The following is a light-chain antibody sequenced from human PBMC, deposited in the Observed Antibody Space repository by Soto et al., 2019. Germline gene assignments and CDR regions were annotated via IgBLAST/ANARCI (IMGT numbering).Light chain of an antibody. CDR3: QQYDQWPIT. Sequence: EVVMTQSPANLSVSPGAGATLSCLASQPVSDKLAWYQQKPGQAPRLLIYGASARALGIPARFSGSGSGTEFSFTVTSLQSEDFAVYYCQQYDQWPITFGQGTRLEIK. J-gene: IGKJ5*01. CDR1: QPVSDK. V-gene: IGKV3-15*01. CDR2: GAS.